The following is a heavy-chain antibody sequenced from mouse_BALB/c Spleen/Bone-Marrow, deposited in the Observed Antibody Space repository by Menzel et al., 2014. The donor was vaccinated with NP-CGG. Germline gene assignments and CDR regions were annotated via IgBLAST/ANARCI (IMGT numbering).Heavy chain of an antibody. CDR2: INPSTGYT. Sequence: VKLMESGAELAKPGASVKMSCKASGYTFTNYWMHWVKQRPGQGLEWIGYINPSTGYTEYNQKFKDKATLTADKSSSTAYMQLSSLTSEDSAVYYCARIYYYGRDYWGQGTTLTVSS. CDR1: GYTFTNYW. D-gene: IGHD1-1*01. J-gene: IGHJ2*01. V-gene: IGHV1-7*01. CDR3: ARIYYYGRDY.